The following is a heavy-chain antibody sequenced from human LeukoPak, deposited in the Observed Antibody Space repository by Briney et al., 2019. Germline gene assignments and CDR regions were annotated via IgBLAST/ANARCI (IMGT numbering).Heavy chain of an antibody. Sequence: ASVKVSCKASGYTFTSYDINWVRQATGQGLEWMGWINPSSGGTNYAQKFQGRATMTRDTSISTAYMELSRLRSDDTAVYYCARGYCSSTSCYLDAFDIWGQGTMVTVSS. D-gene: IGHD2-2*01. CDR2: INPSSGGT. CDR1: GYTFTSYD. J-gene: IGHJ3*02. CDR3: ARGYCSSTSCYLDAFDI. V-gene: IGHV1-2*02.